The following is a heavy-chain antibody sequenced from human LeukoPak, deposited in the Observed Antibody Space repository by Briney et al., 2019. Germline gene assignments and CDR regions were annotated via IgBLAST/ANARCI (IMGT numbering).Heavy chain of an antibody. CDR1: GFTFSSYS. D-gene: IGHD2-2*03. CDR3: ASLGDGYCSSTSCPRWLDY. V-gene: IGHV3-21*01. CDR2: ISSDSSYI. J-gene: IGHJ4*02. Sequence: PGGSLRLSCAASGFTFSSYSMNWVRQAPGKGLEWVSAISSDSSYIYYTDSVEGRFTISRDNAKNSLYLQMNSLRAEDTAVYYCASLGDGYCSSTSCPRWLDYWGQGTLVTVSS.